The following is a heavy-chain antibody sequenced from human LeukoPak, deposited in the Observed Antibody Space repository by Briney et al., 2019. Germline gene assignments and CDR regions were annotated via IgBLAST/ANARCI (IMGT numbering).Heavy chain of an antibody. CDR1: GGSLSSSNSY. CDR3: ARQTGSGLFTLP. J-gene: IGHJ4*02. V-gene: IGHV4-39*01. CDR2: IYYTGNT. D-gene: IGHD3/OR15-3a*01. Sequence: SETLSLTCTVSGGSLSSSNSYWGWLRQPPGRGREGIGSIYYTGNTYYNASLKRRVTISIHTSKNQISLGLTSVTATHTAMYYCARQTGSGLFTLPGGQGTLVTVSS.